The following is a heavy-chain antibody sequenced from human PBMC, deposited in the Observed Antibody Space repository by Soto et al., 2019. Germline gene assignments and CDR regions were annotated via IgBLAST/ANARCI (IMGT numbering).Heavy chain of an antibody. V-gene: IGHV3-33*01. J-gene: IGHJ4*02. CDR3: AREYVAAAGIFDY. Sequence: QVQLVESGGGVVQPGRSLRLSCAASGFTFSSYGMHWVRQAPGKGLEWVAVIWYDGSNKYYADSVKGRFTISRDNSKNTLYLQMNSLRAEDTAVYYCAREYVAAAGIFDYWGQGTLVTVSS. D-gene: IGHD6-13*01. CDR2: IWYDGSNK. CDR1: GFTFSSYG.